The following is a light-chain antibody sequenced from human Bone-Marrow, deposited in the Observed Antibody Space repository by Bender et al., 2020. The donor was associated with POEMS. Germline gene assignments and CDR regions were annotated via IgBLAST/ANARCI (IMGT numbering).Light chain of an antibody. CDR2: DDR. J-gene: IGLJ2*01. CDR3: QAWDSSTAAV. V-gene: IGLV3-1*01. CDR1: ILGYKH. Sequence: SYELTQPPSVSVSPGQTASITCSGDILGYKHASWYRQKPGQAPVLAVYDDRDRPSGIPERFSGSNSGNTATLTISGTQAMDEAEYHCQAWDSSTAAVFGGGTKLTVL.